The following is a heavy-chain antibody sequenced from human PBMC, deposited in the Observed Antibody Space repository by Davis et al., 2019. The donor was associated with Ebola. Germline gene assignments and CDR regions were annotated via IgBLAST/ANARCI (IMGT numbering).Heavy chain of an antibody. CDR3: AKGSEGFFWSGYHFQH. CDR2: ISGSGGST. J-gene: IGHJ1*01. D-gene: IGHD3-3*01. Sequence: PGGSLRLSCAASGFTFSSYAMSWVRQAPGKGLEWVSAISGSGGSTYYADSVKGRFTISRDNSKNTLYLQMNSLRAEDTAVYYCAKGSEGFFWSGYHFQHWGQGTLVTVSS. V-gene: IGHV3-23*01. CDR1: GFTFSSYA.